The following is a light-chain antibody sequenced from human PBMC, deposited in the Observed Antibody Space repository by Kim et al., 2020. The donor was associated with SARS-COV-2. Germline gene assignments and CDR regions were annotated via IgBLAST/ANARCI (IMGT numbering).Light chain of an antibody. CDR2: DAS. Sequence: EIVLTQSPATLSLSPGERATLSCRASQSVSSYLAWYQQKPGQAPRLLIYDASNRATGIPARFSGSGSGTDFTLTISSLEPEDFAVYYCRQRSNWPPITFGQRTRLEIK. CDR3: RQRSNWPPIT. J-gene: IGKJ5*01. CDR1: QSVSSY. V-gene: IGKV3-11*01.